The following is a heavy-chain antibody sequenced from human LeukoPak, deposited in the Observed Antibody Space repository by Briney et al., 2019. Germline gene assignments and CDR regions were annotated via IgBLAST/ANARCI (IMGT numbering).Heavy chain of an antibody. Sequence: SETLSLTCTVSGGSISSSSYSWGWIRQPPGKGLEWIGSVYYSGSTYYNPSLKSRVTISVDTSKNQFSLKLSSVTAADTAVYYCARDLGYCSGGSCYTGGGAFDIWGQGTMVTVSS. CDR1: GGSISSSSYS. D-gene: IGHD2-15*01. J-gene: IGHJ3*02. V-gene: IGHV4-39*07. CDR2: VYYSGST. CDR3: ARDLGYCSGGSCYTGGGAFDI.